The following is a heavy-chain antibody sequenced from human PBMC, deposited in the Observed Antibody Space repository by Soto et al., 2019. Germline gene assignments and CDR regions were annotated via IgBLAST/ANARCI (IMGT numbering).Heavy chain of an antibody. CDR3: ARLYIAARRGFDY. D-gene: IGHD6-6*01. J-gene: IGHJ4*02. V-gene: IGHV4-34*01. Sequence: SETLSLTCAVYGGSFSGYYWSWIRQPPGKGLEWIGEINHSGSTNYNPSLKSRVTISVDTSKNQFSLKLSSVTAADTAVYYCARLYIAARRGFDYWGQGTLVTVSS. CDR1: GGSFSGYY. CDR2: INHSGST.